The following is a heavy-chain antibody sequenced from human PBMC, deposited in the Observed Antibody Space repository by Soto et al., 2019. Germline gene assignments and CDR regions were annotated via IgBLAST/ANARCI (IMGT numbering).Heavy chain of an antibody. J-gene: IGHJ3*01. Sequence: GGSLRLSCAGSGFTVSHNYMTWVRQAPGKGLEWVSIIYSAGTTYYADSVKDRFIISRDNSKNTLYLLMNSLRAEDTAVYYCATRLEYQLLSTFDVWGPGTMVTVAS. CDR2: IYSAGTT. V-gene: IGHV3-66*01. CDR1: GFTVSHNY. CDR3: ATRLEYQLLSTFDV. D-gene: IGHD2-2*01.